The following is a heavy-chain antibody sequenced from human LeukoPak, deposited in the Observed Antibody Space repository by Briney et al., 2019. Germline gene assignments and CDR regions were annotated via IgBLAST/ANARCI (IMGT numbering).Heavy chain of an antibody. CDR3: ARETTMIDNYFDY. CDR2: INHSGST. Sequence: SGTLSLTCAVYGGSFSGYYWSWIRQPPGKGLEWIGEINHSGSTNYNPSLKSRVTISVDTSKNQFSLKLSSVTAADTAVYYCARETTMIDNYFDYWGQGTLVTVSS. J-gene: IGHJ4*02. D-gene: IGHD3-22*01. V-gene: IGHV4-34*01. CDR1: GGSFSGYY.